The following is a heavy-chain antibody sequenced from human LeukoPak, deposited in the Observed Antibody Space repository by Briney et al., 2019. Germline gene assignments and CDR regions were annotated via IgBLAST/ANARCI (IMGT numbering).Heavy chain of an antibody. V-gene: IGHV3-53*01. D-gene: IGHD1-14*01. CDR1: GFTVITND. J-gene: IGHJ4*02. CDR2: LYCDGNT. Sequence: GGSLRLSCAASGFTVITNDVTWVRQAPGKGLEWVSVLYCDGNTKYADSVQGRFTISRDNSKNTLYLEMNSLSPDDTAVYYCARGVEPLAANTLAYWGQGTLVTVSS. CDR3: ARGVEPLAANTLAY.